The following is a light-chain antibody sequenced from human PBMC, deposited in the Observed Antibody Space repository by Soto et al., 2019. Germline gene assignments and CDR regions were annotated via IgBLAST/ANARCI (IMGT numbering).Light chain of an antibody. CDR2: GSS. J-gene: IGKJ2*01. V-gene: IGKV1-6*01. Sequence: AIQLTQSPSSLSASVGERVTITCRTSQGISNVAWYKQKPGKAPQFVLFGSSNLQNGVPSRFSGSGSGTDFTLTISGLQPDDFATYFCLQDHSYPYTFGQGTKV. CDR1: QGISN. CDR3: LQDHSYPYT.